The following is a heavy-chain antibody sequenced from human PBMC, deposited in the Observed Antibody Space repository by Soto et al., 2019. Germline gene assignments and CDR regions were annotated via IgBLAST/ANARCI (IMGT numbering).Heavy chain of an antibody. D-gene: IGHD2-15*01. CDR2: IIPILGTA. CDR1: GGTFSSYA. CDR3: ARDYCSGGSCYVGGFDY. Sequence: ASVKVSCKASGGTFSSYAISWVRQAPGQGLEWMGRIIPILGTANYAQKFQGRVTITADKSTSTAYMEPSSLRSEDTAVYYCARDYCSGGSCYVGGFDYWGQGTLVTVSS. V-gene: IGHV1-69*04. J-gene: IGHJ4*02.